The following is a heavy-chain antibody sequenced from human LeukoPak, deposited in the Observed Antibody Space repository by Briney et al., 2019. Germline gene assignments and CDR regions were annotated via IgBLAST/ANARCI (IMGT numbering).Heavy chain of an antibody. J-gene: IGHJ5*02. V-gene: IGHV3-53*01. CDR2: IYSGGST. CDR3: AREIAARSWFDP. CDR1: GFTVSTNY. Sequence: PGGSLRLSCGASGFTVSTNYMSWVRQAPGKGLEWVSIIYSGGSTYYADSVKGRFTISRDNAKNSLYLQMNSLRAEDTALYYCAREIAARSWFDPWGQGTLVTVSS. D-gene: IGHD6-6*01.